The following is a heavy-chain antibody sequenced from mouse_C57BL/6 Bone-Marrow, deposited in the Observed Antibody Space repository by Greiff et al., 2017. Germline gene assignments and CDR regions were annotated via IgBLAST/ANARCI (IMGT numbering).Heavy chain of an antibody. D-gene: IGHD2-2*01. J-gene: IGHJ4*01. CDR2: ISNLAYSI. V-gene: IGHV5-15*01. Sequence: EVHLVESGGGLVQPGGSLKLSCAASGFTFSDYGMAWVRQAPRKGPEWVAFISNLAYSIYYAATVTGRFTISRENANNTLYLEMSSLRSEDTAMYYCARKKGYLYAMNYWDQGPSVTVSA. CDR1: GFTFSDYG. CDR3: ARKKGYLYAMNY.